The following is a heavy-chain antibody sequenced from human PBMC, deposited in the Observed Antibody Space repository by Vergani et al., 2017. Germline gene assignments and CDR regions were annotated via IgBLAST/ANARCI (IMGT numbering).Heavy chain of an antibody. J-gene: IGHJ6*03. CDR3: AKDPRSGPYYYYYYMDV. Sequence: EVQLVESGGGLIHPGGSLRLSCEGSGFSFSGYWMHWVRQSPEKGLVWVSRMKRDGSITNYADSVKGRFTLSRDNSKNTLYLQMNSLRAEDTAVYYCAKDPRSGPYYYYYYMDVWGKGTTVTVSS. CDR1: GFSFSGYW. D-gene: IGHD2-15*01. V-gene: IGHV3-74*01. CDR2: MKRDGSIT.